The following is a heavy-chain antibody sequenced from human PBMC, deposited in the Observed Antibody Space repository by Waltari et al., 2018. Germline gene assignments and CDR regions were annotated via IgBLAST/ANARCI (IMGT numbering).Heavy chain of an antibody. Sequence: QVQLVQSGAEVKKPGSSVKVSCKASGGTFSSYAISWVRQAPGQGLEWMGGIIPIFGPATYAQNCQGRVTITADESTSTAYMELGSLRSEDTAVYYCAREAISLKGNAFDIWGQETMVTVSS. V-gene: IGHV1-69*01. CDR3: AREAISLKGNAFDI. D-gene: IGHD3-3*01. J-gene: IGHJ3*02. CDR1: GGTFSSYA. CDR2: IIPIFGPA.